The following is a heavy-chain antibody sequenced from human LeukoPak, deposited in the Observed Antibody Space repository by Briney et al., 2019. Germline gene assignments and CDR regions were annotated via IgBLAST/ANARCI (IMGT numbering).Heavy chain of an antibody. CDR3: AKVGSYTDY. D-gene: IGHD2-2*02. CDR1: GFTFDDYA. V-gene: IGHV3-9*01. CDR2: ISWNSGSI. J-gene: IGHJ4*02. Sequence: GGSLRLSCAASGFTFDDYAMHWVRQAPGKGLEWVSGISWNSGSIGYADSVKGRFTISRDNAKNSLYLQMYSLRAEDTALYYCAKVGSYTDYWGQGTLVTVSS.